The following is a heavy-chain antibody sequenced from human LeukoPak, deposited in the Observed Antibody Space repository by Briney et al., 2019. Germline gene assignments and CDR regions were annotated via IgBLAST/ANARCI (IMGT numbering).Heavy chain of an antibody. CDR2: INPNSGGT. D-gene: IGHD6-13*01. Sequence: ASVKVSCKASGYTFTGYYMHWVRQAPGQGLEWMGWINPNSGGTNYAQKFQGRVTMTRDTSISTAYMELSSLRSEDTAVYYCATTRPPGYSSSWYSFDYWGQGTLVTVSS. CDR3: ATTRPPGYSSSWYSFDY. CDR1: GYTFTGYY. J-gene: IGHJ4*02. V-gene: IGHV1-2*02.